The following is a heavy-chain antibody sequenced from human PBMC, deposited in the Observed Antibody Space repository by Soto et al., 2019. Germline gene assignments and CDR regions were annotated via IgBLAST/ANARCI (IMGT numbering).Heavy chain of an antibody. Sequence: EVQLVESGGGLVKPGGSLRLSCGASGFTFSHAWMNWVRQAPGKGLEWVGRIKSKIDGGTSDYAAPVKGRFSISRDDSKDTLCLLMNSLKTEDTAVYFCATMGHCSNGVCSYYYYGMDVWGLGTTVTVSS. D-gene: IGHD2-8*01. CDR1: GFTFSHAW. J-gene: IGHJ6*02. V-gene: IGHV3-15*07. CDR3: ATMGHCSNGVCSYYYYGMDV. CDR2: IKSKIDGGTS.